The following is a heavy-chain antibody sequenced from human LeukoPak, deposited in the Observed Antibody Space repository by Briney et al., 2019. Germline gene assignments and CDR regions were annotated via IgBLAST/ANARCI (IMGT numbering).Heavy chain of an antibody. CDR2: IYYSGST. CDR3: ARVTGYMVEDYFDY. V-gene: IGHV4-61*10. Sequence: SETLSLTCTVSGGSISSGSYYWSWIRQPAGKGLEWIGYIYYSGSTNYNPSLKSRVTISVDTSKNQFSLRLSSVTAADTAVYYCARVTGYMVEDYFDYWGQGTLVTVSS. J-gene: IGHJ4*02. D-gene: IGHD6-13*01. CDR1: GGSISSGSYY.